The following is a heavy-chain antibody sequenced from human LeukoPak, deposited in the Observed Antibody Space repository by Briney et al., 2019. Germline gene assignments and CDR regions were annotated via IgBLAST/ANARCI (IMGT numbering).Heavy chain of an antibody. J-gene: IGHJ5*02. V-gene: IGHV4-59*01. CDR3: ARGGRGAMVLNWFDT. Sequence: SETLSLTCTVSGGSISSYYWSWIRQPPGKGLERIGYIYYSGSTDYTPSLKSRVTISVDTSKNQFSLRLSSVTAADTAVYYCARGGRGAMVLNWFDTWGQGTLVTVSS. CDR1: GGSISSYY. D-gene: IGHD5-18*01. CDR2: IYYSGST.